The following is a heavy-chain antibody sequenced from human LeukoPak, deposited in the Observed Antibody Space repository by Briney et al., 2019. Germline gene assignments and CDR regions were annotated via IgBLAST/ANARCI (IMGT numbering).Heavy chain of an antibody. CDR3: AKNRETTSSGTFDY. Sequence: GGSLRLSCAASGFTFSSYGMHCVRQAPGKGLEWVAFIAEDGSNEKYTDSVKGRFTISRDNSNNTLYLRMNSLRAEDTGVYYCAKNRETTSSGTFDYWGQGTLVTVSS. CDR1: GFTFSSYG. D-gene: IGHD1-1*01. CDR2: IAEDGSNE. V-gene: IGHV3-30*18. J-gene: IGHJ4*02.